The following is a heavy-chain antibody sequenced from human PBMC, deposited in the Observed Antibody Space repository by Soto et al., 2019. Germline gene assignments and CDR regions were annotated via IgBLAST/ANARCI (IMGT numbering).Heavy chain of an antibody. D-gene: IGHD3-10*01. CDR2: IKSKTDGGTT. Sequence: GGSLRLSCAASGFTFSNAWMNWVRQAPGKGLEWVGRIKSKTDGGTTDYAAPVKGRFTISRDDSKNTLYLQMNSLKTEDTAVYYCTTRGGVTYYGSADVWGQGTTVTVSS. CDR1: GFTFSNAW. V-gene: IGHV3-15*07. CDR3: TTRGGVTYYGSADV. J-gene: IGHJ6*02.